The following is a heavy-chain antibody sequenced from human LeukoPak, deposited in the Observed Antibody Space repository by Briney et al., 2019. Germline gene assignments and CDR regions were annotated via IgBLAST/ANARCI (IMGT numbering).Heavy chain of an antibody. D-gene: IGHD3-16*02. CDR3: AGAMITFGGVIVKGFDP. CDR1: GFTFTSSA. J-gene: IGHJ5*02. Sequence: GASVKVSCKASGFTFTSSAMQWVRQARGQRLEWIGWMVVGSGNTNYAQKFQERVTITRDMSTSTAYMELSSLRSEDTAVYYCAGAMITFGGVIVKGFDPWGQGTLVTVSS. V-gene: IGHV1-58*02. CDR2: MVVGSGNT.